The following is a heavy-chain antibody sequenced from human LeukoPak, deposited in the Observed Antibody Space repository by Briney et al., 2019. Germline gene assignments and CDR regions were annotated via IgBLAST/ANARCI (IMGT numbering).Heavy chain of an antibody. CDR1: GGSISSYY. CDR2: IYYSGST. V-gene: IGHV4-59*08. D-gene: IGHD1-14*01. CDR3: TRYRYSRYWFDP. Sequence: PSETLSLTCTVSGGSISSYYWSWIRQPPGKGLEWIGYIYYSGSTNYNPSLKSRVTISVDTSKNQFSLRLSSVTAADTAVYYCTRYRYSRYWFDPWGQGALVTVSS. J-gene: IGHJ5*02.